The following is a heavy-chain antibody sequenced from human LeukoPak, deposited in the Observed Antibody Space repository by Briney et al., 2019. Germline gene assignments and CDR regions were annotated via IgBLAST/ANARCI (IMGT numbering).Heavy chain of an antibody. CDR3: ARPTMIVVADSLDDALDI. CDR1: GGSISGSSYY. J-gene: IGHJ3*02. Sequence: SETLSLTCTVSGGSISGSSYYWGWIRQPPGKGLDWIGSIYYSGSTYYNTSLKSRVTISVDTSKNQFSLKLSSVTAADTAVYYCARPTMIVVADSLDDALDIWGQGTMVTVSS. D-gene: IGHD3-22*01. V-gene: IGHV4-39*07. CDR2: IYYSGST.